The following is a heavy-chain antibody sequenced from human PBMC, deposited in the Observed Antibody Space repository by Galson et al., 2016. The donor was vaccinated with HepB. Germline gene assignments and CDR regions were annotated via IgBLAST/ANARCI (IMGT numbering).Heavy chain of an antibody. J-gene: IGHJ5*02. D-gene: IGHD6-19*01. CDR2: ISWNSGRI. CDR1: GFTFDDYA. V-gene: IGHV3-9*01. Sequence: SLRLSCAASGFTFDDYAMHWVRQAPGKGLEWVSGISWNSGRIGYADSVKGRFTISRDNAKNSLYLQMNSLKPEDTAFYYCAKDITVASIGWLDPWGQGTLVTVSS. CDR3: AKDITVASIGWLDP.